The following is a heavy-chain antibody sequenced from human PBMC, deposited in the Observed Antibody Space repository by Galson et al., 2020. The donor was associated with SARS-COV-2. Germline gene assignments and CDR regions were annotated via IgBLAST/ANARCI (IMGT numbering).Heavy chain of an antibody. D-gene: IGHD1-1*01. CDR3: AKDRDDAYYYYGMDV. CDR2: ISYDGSNK. Sequence: GGSLRLSCAASGFTFSSHGMHWVRQAPGKGLEWVAVISYDGSNKYYADSVKGRFTISRDNSKNTLYLQMNSLRAEDTAVYYCAKDRDDAYYYYGMDVWGQGTTVTVSS. CDR1: GFTFSSHG. V-gene: IGHV3-30*18. J-gene: IGHJ6*02.